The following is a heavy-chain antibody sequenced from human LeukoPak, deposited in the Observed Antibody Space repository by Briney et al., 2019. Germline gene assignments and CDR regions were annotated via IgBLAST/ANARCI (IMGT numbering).Heavy chain of an antibody. CDR1: GFTFSSYA. V-gene: IGHV3-30-3*01. CDR2: ISHDETNK. J-gene: IGHJ4*02. D-gene: IGHD6-25*01. Sequence: GGSLRLSCAASGFTFSSYAMRWVRQAPGKGLEWVALISHDETNKYYADSVKGRFTISRDNSKNTLYLQVNSLGGDDTAVYYCARDSAEGGFDYWGQGILVSVSS. CDR3: ARDSAEGGFDY.